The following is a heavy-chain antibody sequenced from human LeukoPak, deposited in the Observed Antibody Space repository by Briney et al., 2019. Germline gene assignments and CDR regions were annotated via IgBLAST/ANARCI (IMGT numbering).Heavy chain of an antibody. V-gene: IGHV4-38-2*02. J-gene: IGHJ4*02. D-gene: IGHD3-22*01. Sequence: SETLSLTCTVSGYSISSGYYWGWIRQPPGKGLEWIGSIYHSGSTYYNPSLKSRVTISVDTSKNQFSLKLSSVTAADTAVYYCARDKDDSSGYFDYWGQGTLVTVSS. CDR1: GYSISSGYY. CDR3: ARDKDDSSGYFDY. CDR2: IYHSGST.